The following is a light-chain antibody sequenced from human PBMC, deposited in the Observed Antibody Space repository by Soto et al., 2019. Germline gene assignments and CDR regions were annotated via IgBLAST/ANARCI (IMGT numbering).Light chain of an antibody. CDR3: SSYTSSSSVV. Sequence: QSALTQPTSVSGSPGQSITISCTGTSSDIGAYNYVSWYQQHPGKAPKLMIHAVRNRPSGVSNRFSGSKSGNTPSLTISGVQDEDEADYYCSSYTSSSSVVFGGGTQLTVL. V-gene: IGLV2-14*03. CDR2: AVR. CDR1: SSDIGAYNY. J-gene: IGLJ2*01.